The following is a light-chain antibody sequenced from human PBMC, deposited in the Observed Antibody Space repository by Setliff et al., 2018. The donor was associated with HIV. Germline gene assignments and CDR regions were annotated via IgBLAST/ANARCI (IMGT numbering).Light chain of an antibody. CDR1: SRDVGNYNL. J-gene: IGLJ2*01. V-gene: IGLV2-23*02. CDR3: CSYAGSNTYVV. CDR2: EVS. Sequence: QSALTQPASVSGSPGQSITISCTGTSRDVGNYNLVSWYQHHPGKAPKLMIFEVSKRPSGVSNRFSGSKSGNTASLTISGLQAEDEADYYCCSYAGSNTYVVFGGGTKVTVL.